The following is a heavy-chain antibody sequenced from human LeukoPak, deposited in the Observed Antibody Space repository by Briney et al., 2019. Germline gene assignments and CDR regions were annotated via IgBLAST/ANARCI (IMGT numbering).Heavy chain of an antibody. CDR3: AKTGSRYPLDYYYYMDV. Sequence: GGSLRLSCAASGFTFSSYGMHWVRQAPGKGLEWVAFIRYDGSNKYYADSVKGRFTISRDNSKNTLYLQMNSLRAEDTAVYYCAKTGSRYPLDYYYYMDVWGKGTTVTVSS. CDR1: GFTFSSYG. J-gene: IGHJ6*03. CDR2: IRYDGSNK. V-gene: IGHV3-30*02. D-gene: IGHD1-26*01.